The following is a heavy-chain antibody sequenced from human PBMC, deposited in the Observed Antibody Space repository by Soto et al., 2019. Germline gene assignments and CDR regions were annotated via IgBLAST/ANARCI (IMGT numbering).Heavy chain of an antibody. V-gene: IGHV3-30-3*01. CDR3: ARCIAVAGTPQFDY. Sequence: QVQLVESGGGVVQPGRSLRLSCAASGFTFSSYTMHWVRQAPGKGLEWVAVISYDNGVNKYYADSVKGRFTISRDNSKNTSELQQNSLRAEDTAVYYWARCIAVAGTPQFDYWGQGGLVTVSS. CDR2: ISYDNGVNK. J-gene: IGHJ4*02. D-gene: IGHD6-19*01. CDR1: GFTFSSYT.